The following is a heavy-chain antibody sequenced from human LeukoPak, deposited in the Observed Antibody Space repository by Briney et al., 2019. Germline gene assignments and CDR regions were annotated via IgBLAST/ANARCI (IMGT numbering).Heavy chain of an antibody. CDR3: ARVAGHGWGPITSGVPAYLDY. V-gene: IGHV3-20*04. CDR1: GFTFNDYG. CDR2: INWNGGST. Sequence: GGSLRLSCAASGFTFNDYGMSWVRQAPGKGLEWVSGINWNGGSTGYADSVKGRFTISRDNAKNSLYLQMNSLRVEDTALYYCARVAGHGWGPITSGVPAYLDYWGQGTLDTVSS. J-gene: IGHJ4*02. D-gene: IGHD3-10*01.